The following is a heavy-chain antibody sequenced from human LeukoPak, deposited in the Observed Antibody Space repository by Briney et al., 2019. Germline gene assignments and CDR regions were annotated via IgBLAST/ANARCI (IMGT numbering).Heavy chain of an antibody. Sequence: GASVKVSCKASGYTFTGYYMHWVRQAPGQGLEWMGRINPNSGGTNYAQKFQGRVTMTRDTSISTAYMELSRLRSDDTAVYYCARDDGIFGVVNSDPTTDYWGQGTLVTVS. CDR3: ARDDGIFGVVNSDPTTDY. J-gene: IGHJ4*02. CDR2: INPNSGGT. CDR1: GYTFTGYY. V-gene: IGHV1-2*06. D-gene: IGHD3-3*01.